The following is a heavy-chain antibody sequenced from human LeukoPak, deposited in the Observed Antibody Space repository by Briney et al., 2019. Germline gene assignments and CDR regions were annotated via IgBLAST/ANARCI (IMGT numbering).Heavy chain of an antibody. CDR2: IDPSDSYT. J-gene: IGHJ4*02. Sequence: GESLKISCKASGYIFTDYWNSWVRQMPGKGLEWMGRIDPSDSYTNYSPSFQGHVTVSADKSISTAYLQWSSLKASDTAMYYCARQFWGDTIDYWGQGTLVTVSS. CDR3: ARQFWGDTIDY. CDR1: GYIFTDYW. V-gene: IGHV5-10-1*01. D-gene: IGHD5-18*01.